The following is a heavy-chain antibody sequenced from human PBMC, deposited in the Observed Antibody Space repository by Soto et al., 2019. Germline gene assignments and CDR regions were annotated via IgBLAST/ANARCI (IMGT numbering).Heavy chain of an antibody. CDR2: ISSSSSYI. V-gene: IGHV3-21*01. D-gene: IGHD3-22*01. Sequence: EVQLVESGGGLVKPGGSLRLSCAASGFTFSSYSMNWVRQAPGKGLAWVSSISSSSSYIYYADSVKGRFTISRDNAKNSLYLQMNSLRAEDTAVYYCARDATMIVGGDAFDIWGQGTMVTVSS. CDR1: GFTFSSYS. J-gene: IGHJ3*02. CDR3: ARDATMIVGGDAFDI.